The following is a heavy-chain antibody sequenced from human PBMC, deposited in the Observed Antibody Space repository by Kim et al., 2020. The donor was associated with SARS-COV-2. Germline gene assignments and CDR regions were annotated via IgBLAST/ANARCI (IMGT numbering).Heavy chain of an antibody. CDR1: GFTVSSNY. Sequence: GGSLRLSCAASGFTVSSNYMSWVRQAPGKGLEWVSVIYSGGSTYYADSVKGRFTISRHTSNNTLYLQMNSLRPEDTAVYYCAITTYYYGSGSGYFEHWGQGALLTV. J-gene: IGHJ4*02. D-gene: IGHD3-10*01. V-gene: IGHV3-53*04. CDR3: AITTYYYGSGSGYFEH. CDR2: IYSGGST.